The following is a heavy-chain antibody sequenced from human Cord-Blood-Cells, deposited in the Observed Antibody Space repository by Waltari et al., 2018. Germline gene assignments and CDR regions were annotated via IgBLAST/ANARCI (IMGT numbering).Heavy chain of an antibody. CDR3: ASAAGLYYYYYYGMDV. CDR1: GGSISSSSYY. J-gene: IGHJ6*02. V-gene: IGHV4-39*01. Sequence: QLQLQESGPGLVKPSETLSLTCTVSGGSISSSSYYWGWIRQPPGKGLEWIGSIYYSGSTYYHPSLKSRVTISVDTSKNQFSLKLSSVTAADTAVYYCASAAGLYYYYYYGMDVWGQGTTVTVSS. CDR2: IYYSGST. D-gene: IGHD6-13*01.